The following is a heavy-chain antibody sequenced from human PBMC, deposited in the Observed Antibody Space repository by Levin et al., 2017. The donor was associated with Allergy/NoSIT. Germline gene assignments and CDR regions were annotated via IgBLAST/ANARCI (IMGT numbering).Heavy chain of an antibody. CDR3: ASAPAPYGLWYFDL. J-gene: IGHJ2*01. CDR1: GGSISSGGYY. V-gene: IGHV4-31*03. CDR2: IYYSGST. D-gene: IGHD3/OR15-3a*01. Sequence: SETLSLTCTVSGGSISSGGYYWSWIRQHPGKGLEWIGYIYYSGSTYYNPSLKSRVTISVDTSKNQFSLKLSSVTAADTAVYYCASAPAPYGLWYFDLWGRGTLVTVSS.